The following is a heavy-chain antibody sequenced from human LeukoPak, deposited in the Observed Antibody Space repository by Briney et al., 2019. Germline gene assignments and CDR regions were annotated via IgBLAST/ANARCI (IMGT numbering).Heavy chain of an antibody. CDR2: INPNSGGT. CDR3: ARDTPYDTSGYFFDY. J-gene: IGHJ4*02. V-gene: IGHV1-2*02. D-gene: IGHD3-22*01. Sequence: ASVKVSCKASGYTFTGYYMHWVRQAPGQGLEWMGWINPNSGGTNYAQKFQGRVTMTRDTSISTAYMELSRLRSDDTAVYYCARDTPYDTSGYFFDYWGQGTLVTVSS. CDR1: GYTFTGYY.